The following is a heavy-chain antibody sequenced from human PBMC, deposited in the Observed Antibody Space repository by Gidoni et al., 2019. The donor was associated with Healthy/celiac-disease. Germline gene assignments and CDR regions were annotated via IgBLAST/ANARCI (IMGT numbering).Heavy chain of an antibody. Sequence: EVQLVESGGGLVQPGRYLRLSCAASGFTFDDYAMHWVRAAPGKGLEWVSGISWNSGSIGDADSVKGRFTISRDNAKNSLYLQMNSLRAEDTALYYCAKDGKGYCSGGSCYPRDYYYGMDVWGQGTTVTVSS. D-gene: IGHD2-15*01. J-gene: IGHJ6*02. CDR1: GFTFDDYA. CDR2: ISWNSGSI. V-gene: IGHV3-9*01. CDR3: AKDGKGYCSGGSCYPRDYYYGMDV.